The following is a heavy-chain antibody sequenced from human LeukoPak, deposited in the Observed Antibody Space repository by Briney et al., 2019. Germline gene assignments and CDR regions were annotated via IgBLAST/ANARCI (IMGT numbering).Heavy chain of an antibody. CDR3: AGGYDILTGYDY. J-gene: IGHJ4*02. D-gene: IGHD3-9*01. Sequence: SGTLSLTCAVSGYSISGGYSWGWIRQPPGKGLERIGSIYYSGSTYYNPSLKSRVTISMDTSKNQFSLKLSSVTAADMAVYYCAGGYDILTGYDYWGQGTLVTVSS. CDR1: GYSISGGYS. V-gene: IGHV4-38-2*01. CDR2: IYYSGST.